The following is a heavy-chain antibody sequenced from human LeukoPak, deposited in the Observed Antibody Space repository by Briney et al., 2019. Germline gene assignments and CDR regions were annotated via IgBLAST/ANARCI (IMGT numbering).Heavy chain of an antibody. Sequence: PGGSLTLSCQASGFNFYMYAMSWVRQAPGKGLEWVASMCGTAGCTFYPDSVKGRFTISRDNSKNVLYLRMNSLTAEDTAIYYCAKDRPNFHENSGHYYRRDGDSWGQGTLVTVSS. CDR3: AKDRPNFHENSGHYYRRDGDS. V-gene: IGHV3-23*01. CDR1: GFNFYMYA. D-gene: IGHD3-22*01. CDR2: MCGTAGCT. J-gene: IGHJ5*01.